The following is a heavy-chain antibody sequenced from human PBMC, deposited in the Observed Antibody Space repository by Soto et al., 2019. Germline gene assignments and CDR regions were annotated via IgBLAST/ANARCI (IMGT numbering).Heavy chain of an antibody. V-gene: IGHV1-24*01. CDR1: GYTLTELS. D-gene: IGHD3-3*02. CDR3: ATGRPRHFWSGPLGY. Sequence: VASVKVSCKVSGYTLTELSIHWVRQAPLKVLEWMVGFDPEYGETIYAQKFQGRVTMTEDTSTDTAYMELSSLRSEDTAVYYCATGRPRHFWSGPLGYWAQGTLVTVSS. J-gene: IGHJ4*02. CDR2: FDPEYGET.